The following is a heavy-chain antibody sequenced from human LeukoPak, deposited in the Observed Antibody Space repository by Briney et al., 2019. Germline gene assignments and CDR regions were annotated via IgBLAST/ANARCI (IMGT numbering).Heavy chain of an antibody. CDR3: ARGFYGSGKDY. Sequence: SETLSLTCAVYGGSFSGYYWSWIRQPPGKGLEWIGEINHSGSTNYNPSLKGRVTISVDTSKNQFSLKLSSVTAADTAVYYCARGFYGSGKDYWGQGTLVTVSS. J-gene: IGHJ4*02. D-gene: IGHD3-10*01. CDR1: GGSFSGYY. V-gene: IGHV4-34*01. CDR2: INHSGST.